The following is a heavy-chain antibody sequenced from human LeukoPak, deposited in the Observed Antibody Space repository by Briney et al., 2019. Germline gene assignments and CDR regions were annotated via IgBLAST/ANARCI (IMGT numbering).Heavy chain of an antibody. D-gene: IGHD3-9*01. CDR1: GFTFSNYA. J-gene: IGHJ4*02. V-gene: IGHV3-23*01. CDR2: ITGSGGGT. Sequence: GGSLRLSWAASGFTFSNYAMSWVRQAPGKGLEWVSAITGSGGGTYYADSVKGRFTISRDNSKNTLYLQMNSLRAEDTAVYYCAKWGDYDVLTGYYDPDYWGQGTLVTVSS. CDR3: AKWGDYDVLTGYYDPDY.